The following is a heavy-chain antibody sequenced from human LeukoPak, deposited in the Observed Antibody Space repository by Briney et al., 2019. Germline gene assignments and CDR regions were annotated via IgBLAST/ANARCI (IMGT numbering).Heavy chain of an antibody. Sequence: ASVKVSCKASGYTFTGYYMHWVRQAPGQGLEWMGWINPNNDVTNYALKFQGRVTMTRDTSTSTAYMELSGLRSDDTAVYYCARSDGAYYSDYWGQGTLVTVSS. CDR2: INPNNDVT. D-gene: IGHD2-21*01. CDR1: GYTFTGYY. J-gene: IGHJ4*02. CDR3: ARSDGAYYSDY. V-gene: IGHV1-2*02.